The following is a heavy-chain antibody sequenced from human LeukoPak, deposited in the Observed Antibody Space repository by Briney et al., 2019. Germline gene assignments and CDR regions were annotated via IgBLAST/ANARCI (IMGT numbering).Heavy chain of an antibody. CDR1: GFTVSSNY. V-gene: IGHV3-53*01. CDR3: AKDDRWLQFCC. Sequence: GGSLRLSCAASGFTVSSNYMSWVRQAPGKGLEWVSGIIPSGHTTYYADSVRGRFTISRDNSRNTVYLQMNSLRAEDTAVYYCAKDDRWLQFCCWGQGTLVTVSA. D-gene: IGHD5-24*01. CDR2: IPSGHTT. J-gene: IGHJ4*02.